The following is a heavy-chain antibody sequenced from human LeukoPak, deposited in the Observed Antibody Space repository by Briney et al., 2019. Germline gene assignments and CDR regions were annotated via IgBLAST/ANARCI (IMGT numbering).Heavy chain of an antibody. D-gene: IGHD3-10*01. Sequence: GGSLRLSCAASGFSFTTYWMSWVRQAQGKGLEWVANINQDGTEKYYVESVKGRFTISRDNAKNSLYLQMNSLRAEDTAVYYCARVVYGSGSYLWHYYYYMDVWGKGTTVTISS. J-gene: IGHJ6*03. CDR1: GFSFTTYW. CDR3: ARVVYGSGSYLWHYYYYMDV. V-gene: IGHV3-7*01. CDR2: INQDGTEK.